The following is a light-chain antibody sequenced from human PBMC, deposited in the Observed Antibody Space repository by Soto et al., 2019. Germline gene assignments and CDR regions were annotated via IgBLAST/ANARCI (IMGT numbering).Light chain of an antibody. CDR2: ADS. V-gene: IGLV3-21*02. Sequence: SSELTQPPSVSVAPGHTATFTCGADNIGSKSVHWYQKKPGQAPLLVVFADSDRPPGIPARFSAFNSGNTAILTISMVEDGDEADYYCHVWDISGDQVVFGGGTQLTVL. CDR3: HVWDISGDQVV. J-gene: IGLJ2*01. CDR1: NIGSKS.